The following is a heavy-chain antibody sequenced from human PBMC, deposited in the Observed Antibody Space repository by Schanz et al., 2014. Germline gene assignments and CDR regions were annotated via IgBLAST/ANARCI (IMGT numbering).Heavy chain of an antibody. CDR3: ARDYSYCNGRNCYNAFDI. D-gene: IGHD2-15*01. CDR1: GGTFNSYT. Sequence: QVQLVQSGAEVKKPGSSLKVSCKASGGTFNSYTINWVRQAPGQGLEWMGRIMPILGIANYAQKFQGRVTITADRSTSTAYMELSSLRSEDTAVYYCARDYSYCNGRNCYNAFDIWGQGTMVTVSS. J-gene: IGHJ3*02. V-gene: IGHV1-69*08. CDR2: IMPILGIA.